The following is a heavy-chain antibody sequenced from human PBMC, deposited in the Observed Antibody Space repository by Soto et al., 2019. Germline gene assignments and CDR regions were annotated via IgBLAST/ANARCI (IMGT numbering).Heavy chain of an antibody. J-gene: IGHJ6*02. Sequence: GGSLRLSCAASGFTFSSYAMSWVRQAPGRGLEWVSAISGSGGSTYYADSVKGRFTISRDNSKNTLYLQMNSLRAEDTAVYYCAKGLYGYYYYGMDVWGQGTTVTVSS. CDR2: ISGSGGST. V-gene: IGHV3-23*01. CDR1: GFTFSSYA. CDR3: AKGLYGYYYYGMDV. D-gene: IGHD2-8*01.